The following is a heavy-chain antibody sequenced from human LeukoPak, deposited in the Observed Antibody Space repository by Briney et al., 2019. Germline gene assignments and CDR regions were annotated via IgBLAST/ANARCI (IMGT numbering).Heavy chain of an antibody. CDR3: ARSLYDILTGLYGMDV. CDR1: GFTFSSYG. CDR2: MWYDGSNK. D-gene: IGHD3-9*01. V-gene: IGHV3-33*01. Sequence: GRSLRLSCAASGFTFSSYGMHWVRQAPGKGLEWVAVMWYDGSNKYYADSVKGRFTISRDNSKNTLYLQMNSLRAKDTAVYYCARSLYDILTGLYGMDVWGKGTTVTVSS. J-gene: IGHJ6*04.